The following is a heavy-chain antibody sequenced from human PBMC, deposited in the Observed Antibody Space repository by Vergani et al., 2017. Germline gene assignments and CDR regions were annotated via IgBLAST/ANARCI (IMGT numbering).Heavy chain of an antibody. D-gene: IGHD3-22*01. CDR1: GYSISSGYY. CDR2: IYHSGST. J-gene: IGHJ4*02. Sequence: QVQLQESGPGLVKPSETLSLTCTVSGYSISSGYYWGWIRQPPGKGLEWIGSIYHSGSTYYNPSLKSRVTISVDTSKNQFSLKLSSVTAADTAVYYCARYEYYYDSSGXFDYWGQGTLVTVSS. CDR3: ARYEYYYDSSGXFDY. V-gene: IGHV4-38-2*02.